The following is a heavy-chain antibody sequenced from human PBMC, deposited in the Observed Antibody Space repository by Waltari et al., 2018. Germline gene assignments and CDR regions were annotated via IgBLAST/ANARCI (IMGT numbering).Heavy chain of an antibody. D-gene: IGHD6-6*01. J-gene: IGHJ6*02. Sequence: QLQLQESGSGLVKPSQTLSLTCAVSGGSISSGGSSWRWIRQPPGKGLEWIGYIYHSGSTYYNPSLKSRVTISVDRSKNQFSLKLSSVTAADTAVYYCARRGVSSGLDVWGQGTTVTVSS. CDR1: GGSISSGGSS. CDR2: IYHSGST. V-gene: IGHV4-30-2*01. CDR3: ARRGVSSGLDV.